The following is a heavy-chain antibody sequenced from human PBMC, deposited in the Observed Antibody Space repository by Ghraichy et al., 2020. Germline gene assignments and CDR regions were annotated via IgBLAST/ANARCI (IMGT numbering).Heavy chain of an antibody. V-gene: IGHV1-18*04. Sequence: ASVKVSCKASGYTFTSYGISWVRQAPGQGLEWMGWISAYNGNTNYAQKLQGRVTMTTDTSTSTAYMELRSLRSDDTAVYYCARVGVYDFWSGYGGYWGQGTLVTVSS. CDR2: ISAYNGNT. D-gene: IGHD3-3*01. CDR1: GYTFTSYG. CDR3: ARVGVYDFWSGYGGY. J-gene: IGHJ4*02.